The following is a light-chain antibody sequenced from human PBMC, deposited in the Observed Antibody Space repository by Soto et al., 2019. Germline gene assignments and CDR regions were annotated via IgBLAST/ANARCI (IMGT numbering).Light chain of an antibody. CDR1: QSISTN. CDR3: QQRSNWPPIT. CDR2: DAS. Sequence: EIVMTQSPATLSVSPGERATLSCRASQSISTNLAWYQQKPGQAPRLLIYDASDRAAGIPGRFSGSGSGTDFTLTISSLEPEDFAIYYCQQRSNWPPITFGQGTKVDIK. J-gene: IGKJ1*01. V-gene: IGKV3-11*01.